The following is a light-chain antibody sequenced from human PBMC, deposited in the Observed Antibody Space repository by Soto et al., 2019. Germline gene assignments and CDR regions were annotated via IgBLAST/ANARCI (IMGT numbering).Light chain of an antibody. Sequence: EIVLTQSPGTLSLSPGEGATLYCRASQSVGSNYLAWYQQKPGQAPRVLIYGASSRATGIPDRFSGSGSGADFTLTISRLEPEDFAVYCCQQRYTLITFGPGTKVDIK. CDR3: QQRYTLIT. CDR2: GAS. CDR1: QSVGSNY. V-gene: IGKV3-20*01. J-gene: IGKJ3*01.